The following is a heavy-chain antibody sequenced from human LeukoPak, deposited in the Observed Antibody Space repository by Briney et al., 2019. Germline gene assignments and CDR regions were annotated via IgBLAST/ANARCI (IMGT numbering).Heavy chain of an antibody. V-gene: IGHV3-23*01. J-gene: IGHJ5*01. CDR1: GFAFSVHA. Sequence: GGSLRLSCTASGFAFSVHAMSWLRQPPGKGLEWVSTINANSGTTSYAASVRGRFTISRDNSKHTLYLQLNTLIADDTATYYCAKPISGGLAVTADWFHPWGQGTLVVVSS. CDR2: INANSGTT. D-gene: IGHD6-19*01. CDR3: AKPISGGLAVTADWFHP.